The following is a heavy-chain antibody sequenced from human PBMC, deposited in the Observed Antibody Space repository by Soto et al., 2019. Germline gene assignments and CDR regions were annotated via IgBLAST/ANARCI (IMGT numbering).Heavy chain of an antibody. D-gene: IGHD2-15*01. Sequence: QVQLVQSGAEVKKPGSSVKVSCKASGGTFSSYAISWVRQAPGQGLEWMGGIIPIFGTANYAQKFQGRVTITADGSTSTAYMELSSLRSEDTAVYYCASNHCSGGSCYSAGFDPWGQGPLVTVSS. V-gene: IGHV1-69*01. J-gene: IGHJ5*02. CDR2: IIPIFGTA. CDR3: ASNHCSGGSCYSAGFDP. CDR1: GGTFSSYA.